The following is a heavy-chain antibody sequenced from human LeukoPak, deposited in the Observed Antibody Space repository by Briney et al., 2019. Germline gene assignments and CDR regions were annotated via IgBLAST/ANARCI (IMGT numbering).Heavy chain of an antibody. CDR3: ARAQQWLDAPLRY. CDR1: GFTFSSYS. V-gene: IGHV3-48*04. D-gene: IGHD6-19*01. CDR2: ISSSSSTI. J-gene: IGHJ4*02. Sequence: GGSLRLSCAASGFTFSSYSMNWVRQAPGKGLEWVSYISSSSSTIYYADSVKGRFTISRDNAKNSLYLQMNSLRAEDTAVYYCARAQQWLDAPLRYWGQGTLVTVSS.